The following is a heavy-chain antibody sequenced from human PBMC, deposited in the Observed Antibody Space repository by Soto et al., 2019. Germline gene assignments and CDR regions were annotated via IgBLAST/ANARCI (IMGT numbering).Heavy chain of an antibody. V-gene: IGHV3-30-3*01. CDR3: VREQGGGYSYGGPRYYGMDV. J-gene: IGHJ6*02. CDR2: ISYDGSNK. D-gene: IGHD5-18*01. CDR1: GFTLCSYA. Sequence: VGSLRLSCAASGFTLCSYAMHCVRQAPGKGLEWVAVISYDGSNKYYADSVKGRFTISRDNSKTTLYLQMNSLRAEDTAVYYCVREQGGGYSYGGPRYYGMDVWGQGTTVTVSS.